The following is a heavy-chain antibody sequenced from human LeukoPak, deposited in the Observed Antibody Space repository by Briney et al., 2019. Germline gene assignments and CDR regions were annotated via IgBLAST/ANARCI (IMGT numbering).Heavy chain of an antibody. D-gene: IGHD5-18*01. Sequence: GGSLRLSCAASGFTSSNYYMDWVRRAPGKGLEWVGRSKNKGNNYTTEYAASVKGRFTISRDDSKNSLYLQMNSLKSEDTAVYYCARVSYSFGSRLPVDPWGQGTLVTVSS. V-gene: IGHV3-72*01. CDR2: SKNKGNNYTT. CDR1: GFTSSNYY. CDR3: ARVSYSFGSRLPVDP. J-gene: IGHJ5*02.